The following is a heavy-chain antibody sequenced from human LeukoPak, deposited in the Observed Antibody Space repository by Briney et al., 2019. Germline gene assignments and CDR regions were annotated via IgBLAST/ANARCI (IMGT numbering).Heavy chain of an antibody. V-gene: IGHV4-59*01. D-gene: IGHD2-15*01. CDR2: ISYSGST. Sequence: SETLSLTCTVSGDSMNNYFWTWIRQPPGKGLEWIGYISYSGSTHYSPSLKSRVTMSVDTSKNQVSLKLSSVTADDTAVYYCAGFCSGASCPDYWGPGTLVTVSS. J-gene: IGHJ4*02. CDR1: GDSMNNYF. CDR3: AGFCSGASCPDY.